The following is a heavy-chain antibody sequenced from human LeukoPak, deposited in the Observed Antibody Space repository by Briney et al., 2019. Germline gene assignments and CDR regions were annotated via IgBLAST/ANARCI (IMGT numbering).Heavy chain of an antibody. CDR2: IYYSGST. CDR1: GGSISSSSYY. Sequence: SETLSLTCTVSGGSISSSSYYWGWIRQPPGKGLEWIGSIYYSGSTYYNPSLKSRVTISVDTSKNQFSLKLSSVTAADTAVYYCARAARDGAMGYWGQGTLVTVSS. D-gene: IGHD5-24*01. J-gene: IGHJ4*02. CDR3: ARAARDGAMGY. V-gene: IGHV4-39*07.